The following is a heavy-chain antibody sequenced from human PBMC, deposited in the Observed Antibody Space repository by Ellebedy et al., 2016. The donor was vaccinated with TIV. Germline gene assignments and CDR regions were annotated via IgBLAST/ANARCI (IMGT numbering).Heavy chain of an antibody. J-gene: IGHJ6*02. Sequence: GESLKISCKGSEYNFTSSWIGWVRQMSGKGLEWMGIIYPGDSETTYSPSFQGQVTISADKSISTAYLQWSSLKASDTAMYYCARNYDGGNSRVNYYYGMDVWGQGTTVTVSS. V-gene: IGHV5-51*01. CDR3: ARNYDGGNSRVNYYYGMDV. CDR2: IYPGDSET. CDR1: EYNFTSSW. D-gene: IGHD4-23*01.